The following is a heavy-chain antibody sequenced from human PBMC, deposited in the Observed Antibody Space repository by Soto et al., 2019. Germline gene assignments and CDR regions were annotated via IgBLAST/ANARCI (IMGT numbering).Heavy chain of an antibody. Sequence: LRLSCAASGFTFSDYSMNWVRQAPGKGLEWVSYVSSTSNTIYYADSVKGRFTISRDNAKNSLYLQMNSLRDEDTAMYYCARAQYSGSYTYYYYGMDVWGQGTTVTVSS. CDR3: ARAQYSGSYTYYYYGMDV. V-gene: IGHV3-48*02. D-gene: IGHD1-26*01. CDR2: VSSTSNTI. J-gene: IGHJ6*02. CDR1: GFTFSDYS.